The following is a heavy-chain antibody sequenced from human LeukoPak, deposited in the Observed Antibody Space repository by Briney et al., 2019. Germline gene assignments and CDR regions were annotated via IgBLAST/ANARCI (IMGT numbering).Heavy chain of an antibody. CDR2: IYSSGKA. J-gene: IGHJ6*03. CDR3: AREGRYCGGGRCSYMDV. V-gene: IGHV4-39*07. CDR1: VGSIRSLTAY. Sequence: SETPSHTSTVSVGSIRSLTAYSGWIRRPPGRRLEWLGCIYSSGKAYYHPSLKSRLTMSVDTSKNQFSLKLSSVTAADTAVYYCAREGRYCGGGRCSYMDVWGKGTTVTVSS. D-gene: IGHD2-15*01.